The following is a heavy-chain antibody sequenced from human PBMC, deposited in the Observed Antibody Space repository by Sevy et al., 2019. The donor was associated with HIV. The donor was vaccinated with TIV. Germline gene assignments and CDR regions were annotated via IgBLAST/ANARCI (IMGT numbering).Heavy chain of an antibody. D-gene: IGHD2-15*01. CDR3: AKDGPLGYCSGGSCGGNWFDP. V-gene: IGHV3-23*01. CDR1: GFTFSSYA. CDR2: ISGSGGST. J-gene: IGHJ5*02. Sequence: GGSLRLSCAASGFTFSSYAMSWVRQAPGKGLEWVSAISGSGGSTYYADSVKGRFTISRDNSKNTLYLQMNSLRAEDTAVYYCAKDGPLGYCSGGSCGGNWFDPWGQGTLATVSS.